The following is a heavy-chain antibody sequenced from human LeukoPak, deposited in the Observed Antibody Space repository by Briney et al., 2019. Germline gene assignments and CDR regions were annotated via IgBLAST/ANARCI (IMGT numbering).Heavy chain of an antibody. J-gene: IGHJ6*03. CDR3: ARHPRGYSGYDYYYYYMDV. V-gene: IGHV3-66*02. CDR2: IYSGGST. Sequence: KSGGSLRLSCAASGFTFSSYAMSWVRQAPGKGLEWVSVIYSGGSTYYADSVKGRFTISRDNSKNTLYLQMNSLRAEDTAVYYCARHPRGYSGYDYYYYYMDVWGKGTTVTVSS. CDR1: GFTFSSYA. D-gene: IGHD5-12*01.